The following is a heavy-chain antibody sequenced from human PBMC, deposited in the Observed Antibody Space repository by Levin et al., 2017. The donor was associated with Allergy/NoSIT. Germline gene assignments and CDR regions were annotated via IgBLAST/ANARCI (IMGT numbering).Heavy chain of an antibody. V-gene: IGHV3-7*04. CDR1: GFSFSTSW. J-gene: IGHJ4*02. CDR2: INQDGSER. D-gene: IGHD5-24*01. CDR3: TTDLYPHGSPFDN. Sequence: GGSLRLSCAASGFSFSTSWMSWVRHTPGKGLEWVANINQDGSERYFMDSVKGRFTISRDNAKNSLVLQLNSLRVEDTAVYYCTTDLYPHGSPFDNWVRGTLVTVSS.